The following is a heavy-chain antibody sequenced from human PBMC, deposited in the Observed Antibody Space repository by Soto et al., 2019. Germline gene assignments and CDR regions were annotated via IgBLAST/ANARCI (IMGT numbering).Heavy chain of an antibody. CDR3: AKDLKYYGSGRHTEFDS. Sequence: EVQLLQSGGGLVQPGGSLRLSCAASGFTFNTYTMSWVRQAPGKGLEWVSSNTDRGFTTYSGDSVEGRFTISRDTSKNTLYLQMNSLRAEDTAVYYCAKDLKYYGSGRHTEFDSWGQGTLVTVSS. J-gene: IGHJ4*02. V-gene: IGHV3-23*01. D-gene: IGHD3-10*01. CDR2: NTDRGFTT. CDR1: GFTFNTYT.